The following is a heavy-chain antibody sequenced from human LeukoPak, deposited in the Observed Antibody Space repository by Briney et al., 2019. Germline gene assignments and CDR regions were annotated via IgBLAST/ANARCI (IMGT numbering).Heavy chain of an antibody. J-gene: IGHJ5*02. Sequence: PGGSLRLSCADSGLTFRTSAMHWVRQAPGKGLEWVAVVSFDGSNENYADSVRGRFIISRDNSKNTLYLQMSSLRREDTAMYYCARGVGYTLVSWGQGTLVTVSS. D-gene: IGHD5-24*01. CDR2: VSFDGSNE. CDR1: GLTFRTSA. V-gene: IGHV3-30-3*01. CDR3: ARGVGYTLVS.